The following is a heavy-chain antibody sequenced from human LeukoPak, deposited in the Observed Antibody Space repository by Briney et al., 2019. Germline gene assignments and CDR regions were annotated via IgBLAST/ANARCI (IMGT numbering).Heavy chain of an antibody. Sequence: SETLSLTCAVYGGSFSGYYWSWIRQPPGKGLEWIGEINHSGSTNYNPSLKSRVTISVDTSKNQFSLKLNSVTAADTAVYYCARGDYYGSGNDFRFDPWGQGTLVTVSS. CDR1: GGSFSGYY. J-gene: IGHJ5*02. D-gene: IGHD3-10*01. V-gene: IGHV4-34*01. CDR3: ARGDYYGSGNDFRFDP. CDR2: INHSGST.